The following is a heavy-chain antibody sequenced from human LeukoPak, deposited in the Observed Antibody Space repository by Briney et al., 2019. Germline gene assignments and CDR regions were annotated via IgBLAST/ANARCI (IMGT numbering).Heavy chain of an antibody. CDR1: GGSISSYY. V-gene: IGHV4-59*01. CDR3: ARVPSYSSSWYGWFDP. J-gene: IGHJ5*02. Sequence: SETLSLTCTVSGGSISSYYWSWIRQPPGKGLEWIGYIYYSGSTNYNPSLKSRVTISVDTSKNQFSLKLSSVTAAGTAVYYCARVPSYSSSWYGWFDPWGQGTLVTVSS. CDR2: IYYSGST. D-gene: IGHD6-13*01.